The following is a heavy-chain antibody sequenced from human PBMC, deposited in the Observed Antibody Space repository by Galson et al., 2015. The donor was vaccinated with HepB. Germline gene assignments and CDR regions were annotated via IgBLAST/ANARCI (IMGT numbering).Heavy chain of an antibody. CDR3: AKDSGGGGQYSSGIDY. Sequence: SLRLSCAASGFTFSSYGMHWVRQAPGKGLEWVAVISYDGSNKYYADSVKGRFTISRDNSKNTLYLQMNSLRAEDTAVYYCAKDSGGGGQYSSGIDYWGQGTLVTVSS. J-gene: IGHJ4*02. D-gene: IGHD6-19*01. CDR1: GFTFSSYG. CDR2: ISYDGSNK. V-gene: IGHV3-30*18.